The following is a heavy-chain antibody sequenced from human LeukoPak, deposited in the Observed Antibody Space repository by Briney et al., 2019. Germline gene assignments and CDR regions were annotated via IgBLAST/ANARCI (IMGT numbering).Heavy chain of an antibody. Sequence: SGGSLRLSCAASGITFSSYSMNWVRQAPGKGLEWVSYISSSSSTVYYADSVKGRFTVSRDNAKNSLYLQMNSLRAEDTAVYYCARGVWAPAADNWFDPWGQGTLVTVSS. CDR2: ISSSSSTV. J-gene: IGHJ5*02. CDR3: ARGVWAPAADNWFDP. D-gene: IGHD2-2*01. CDR1: GITFSSYS. V-gene: IGHV3-48*01.